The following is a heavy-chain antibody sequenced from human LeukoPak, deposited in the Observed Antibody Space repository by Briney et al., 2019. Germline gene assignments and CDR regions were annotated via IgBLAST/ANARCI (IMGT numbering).Heavy chain of an antibody. CDR3: ARGGVDWLSYYFDY. J-gene: IGHJ4*02. V-gene: IGHV4-59*01. Sequence: SETLSLTXTVSGGSISSYYWSWIRQPPGKGLEWIGYIYYSGSTNYNPSLKSRVTISVDTSKNQFSLKLSSVTAADTAVYYCARGGVDWLSYYFDYWGQGTLVTVSS. CDR1: GGSISSYY. CDR2: IYYSGST. D-gene: IGHD3-9*01.